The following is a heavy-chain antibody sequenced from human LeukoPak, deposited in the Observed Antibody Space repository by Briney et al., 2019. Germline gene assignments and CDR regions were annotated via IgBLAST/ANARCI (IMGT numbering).Heavy chain of an antibody. CDR2: IVVGSGNT. Sequence: GTSVKLSCKASGFTFTSSAVQWVRQARGQRLEWIGWIVVGSGNTNYAQKFQERVTITRDMSTSTAYMELSSLRSEDTAVYYCAADWGYFDGSDAFDIWGQGTMVTVSS. D-gene: IGHD3-9*01. CDR1: GFTFTSSA. V-gene: IGHV1-58*01. J-gene: IGHJ3*02. CDR3: AADWGYFDGSDAFDI.